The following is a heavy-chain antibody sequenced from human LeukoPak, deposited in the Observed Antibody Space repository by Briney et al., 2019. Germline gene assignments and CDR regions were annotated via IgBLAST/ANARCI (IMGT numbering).Heavy chain of an antibody. CDR1: GYTFTSYY. CDR3: AGAVTTAAIGSTYNFFDP. J-gene: IGHJ5*02. Sequence: ASVKVSCKASGYTFTSYYMHWVRQAPGQGLEWMGIINPSGGSTSYAQKFQGRVTITRNTSINTAYMELSGLRFDDTAVYFCAGAVTTAAIGSTYNFFDPWGQGTLVIVSS. D-gene: IGHD4-17*01. V-gene: IGHV1-46*01. CDR2: INPSGGST.